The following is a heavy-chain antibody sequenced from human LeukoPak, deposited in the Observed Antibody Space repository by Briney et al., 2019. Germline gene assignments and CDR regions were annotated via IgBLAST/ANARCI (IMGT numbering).Heavy chain of an antibody. V-gene: IGHV3-21*01. J-gene: IGHJ4*02. CDR1: GFTFSSYS. CDR3: ARGGSSTSHTHFDY. CDR2: ISSSSSYI. D-gene: IGHD2-2*01. Sequence: PGGSLRLSCAASGFTFSSYSMNWVRQAPGKGLEWVSSISSSSSYIYYADSVKGRFTISRDNAKNSLYLQMNSLRAEDTAVYYCARGGSSTSHTHFDYWGQGTLVTVSS.